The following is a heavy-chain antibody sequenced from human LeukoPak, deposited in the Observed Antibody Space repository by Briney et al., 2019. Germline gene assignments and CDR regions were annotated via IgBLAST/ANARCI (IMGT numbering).Heavy chain of an antibody. V-gene: IGHV3-53*01. CDR3: AKAPPVLTIFGVVDWYFDL. CDR2: IYSGGST. Sequence: GGSLRLSCAASGFTVSSNYMSWVRQAPGKGLEWVSVIYSGGSTYYADSVKGRFTISRDNSKNTLYLQMNSLRAEDTAVYYCAKAPPVLTIFGVVDWYFDLWGRGTLVTVSS. J-gene: IGHJ2*01. D-gene: IGHD3-3*01. CDR1: GFTVSSNY.